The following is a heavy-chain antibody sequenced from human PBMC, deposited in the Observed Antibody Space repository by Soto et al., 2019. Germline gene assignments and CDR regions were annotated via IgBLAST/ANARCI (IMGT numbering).Heavy chain of an antibody. Sequence: SETLSLTCAVYGGSFSGYYWSWIRQPPGKGLEWIGEINHSGSTNYNPSLKSRVTISVDTSKNQFSLKLSSVTAADTAVYYCARGRTVLLWFGELLNWFYPWGQGNLVTVS. V-gene: IGHV4-34*01. J-gene: IGHJ5*02. CDR1: GGSFSGYY. D-gene: IGHD3-10*01. CDR3: ARGRTVLLWFGELLNWFYP. CDR2: INHSGST.